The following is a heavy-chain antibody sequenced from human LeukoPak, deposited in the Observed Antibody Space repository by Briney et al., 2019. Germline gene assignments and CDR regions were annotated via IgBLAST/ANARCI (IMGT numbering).Heavy chain of an antibody. V-gene: IGHV3-30-3*01. Sequence: PGRSLRLSCAASGFGFSDHAMHWGRQAPGKGLEWGAVISYDGSNKYYADSVKGRFTISRDNSKNTLYLQMNSLRTEDTAVYYCARQQWLLLIWMGSFDCWGQGALVTVSS. J-gene: IGHJ4*02. CDR2: ISYDGSNK. CDR3: ARQQWLLLIWMGSFDC. D-gene: IGHD6-19*01. CDR1: GFGFSDHA.